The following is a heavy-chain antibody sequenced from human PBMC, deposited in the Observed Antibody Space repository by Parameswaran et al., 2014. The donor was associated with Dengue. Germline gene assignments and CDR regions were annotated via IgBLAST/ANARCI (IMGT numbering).Heavy chain of an antibody. D-gene: IGHD5-12*01. Sequence: VSGINWNGGSTGYADSVKGRFTISRDNAKNSLYLQMNSLRAEDTALYYCARVQGAYSGYDYGFDYWGQGTLVTVSS. J-gene: IGHJ4*02. CDR3: ARVQGAYSGYDYGFDY. CDR2: INWNGGST. V-gene: IGHV3-20*03.